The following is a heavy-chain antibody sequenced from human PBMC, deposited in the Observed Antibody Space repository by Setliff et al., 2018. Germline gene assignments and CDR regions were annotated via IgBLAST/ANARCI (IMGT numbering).Heavy chain of an antibody. J-gene: IGHJ6*03. V-gene: IGHV4-61*09. CDR3: ARAISGWYSAHYYYMDV. CDR2: IYTSGSN. Sequence: SETLSLTCSVSGGSISSGSDYWTWIRQPAGKGLEWIGHIYTSGSNNYNPSLKSRVTISVDASKNQLSLNLRSVTAADTAVYYCARAISGWYSAHYYYMDVWGKGTTVTVSS. CDR1: GGSISSGSDY. D-gene: IGHD6-19*01.